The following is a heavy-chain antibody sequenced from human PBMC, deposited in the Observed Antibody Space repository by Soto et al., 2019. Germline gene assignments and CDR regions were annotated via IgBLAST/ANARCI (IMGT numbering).Heavy chain of an antibody. CDR2: IFYSGST. J-gene: IGHJ6*02. CDR3: ARGGSSWDPYGMDV. D-gene: IGHD6-13*01. CDR1: GGSISSYY. V-gene: IGHV4-59*01. Sequence: QVQLQESGPGLVKPSETLSLTCTVSGGSISSYYWSWIRQPPGKGLEWVGYIFYSGSTNYNPSLKCRVTSTGDPSKSQSSLELSSVTAADTAVYYCARGGSSWDPYGMDVWGQGTTVTVSS.